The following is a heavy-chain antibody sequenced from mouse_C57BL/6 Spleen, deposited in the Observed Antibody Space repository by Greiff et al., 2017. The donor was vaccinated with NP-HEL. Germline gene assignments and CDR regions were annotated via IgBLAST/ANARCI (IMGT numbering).Heavy chain of an antibody. D-gene: IGHD4-1*01. CDR2: INPSTGGT. V-gene: IGHV1-42*01. J-gene: IGHJ2*01. CDR1: GYSFTGYY. Sequence: VQLQQSGPELVKPGASVKISCKASGYSFTGYYMNWVKQSPEKSLEWIGEINPSTGGTTYNQKFKAKATLTVDKSSSTAYMQLKSLTSEDSAVYYCARWDPYYFDYWGQGTTLTVSS. CDR3: ARWDPYYFDY.